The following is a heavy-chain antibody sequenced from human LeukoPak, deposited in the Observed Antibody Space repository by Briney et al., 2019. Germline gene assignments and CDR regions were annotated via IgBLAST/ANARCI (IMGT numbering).Heavy chain of an antibody. J-gene: IGHJ6*02. Sequence: GGSLRLSCAASGFTFSSYAMSWVRQAPGKGLEWVSAISGSGGSTYYADSVKGRFTISRDNSKNTLYLQMNSLRAEDTAVYYCAKDQSRAVAGYYYYGMDVWGQGTTVTVSS. V-gene: IGHV3-23*01. CDR1: GFTFSSYA. CDR3: AKDQSRAVAGYYYYGMDV. D-gene: IGHD6-19*01. CDR2: ISGSGGST.